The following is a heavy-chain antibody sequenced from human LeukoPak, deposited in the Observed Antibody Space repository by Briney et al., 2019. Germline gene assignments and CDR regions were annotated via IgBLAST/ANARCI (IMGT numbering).Heavy chain of an antibody. CDR1: GDSISSYY. CDR2: IYYSWNT. D-gene: IGHD2-15*01. CDR3: ARTAISIEYCSGGSCYPNWFDP. J-gene: IGHJ5*02. Sequence: SETLSLTCTVSGDSISSYYWSWMRQPPGKGLEWIGYIYYSWNTKYNPSLKRRVTISEDTSKNQFSLKLSSVTAADTAVYYCARTAISIEYCSGGSCYPNWFDPWGQGTLVTVSS. V-gene: IGHV4-59*01.